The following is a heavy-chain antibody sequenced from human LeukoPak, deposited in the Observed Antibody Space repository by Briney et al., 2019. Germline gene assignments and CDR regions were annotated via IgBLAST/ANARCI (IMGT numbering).Heavy chain of an antibody. Sequence: GGSLRLSCAASGFTFSSYEMNWARQAPGKGLEWVPGINWNGGSTGYADSVKGRFTISRDNAKNSLYLQMNSLRAEDTAVYYCARDSRPFYGSGSYHDYWGQGTLVTVSS. CDR1: GFTFSSYE. CDR2: INWNGGST. V-gene: IGHV3-20*04. CDR3: ARDSRPFYGSGSYHDY. D-gene: IGHD3-10*01. J-gene: IGHJ4*02.